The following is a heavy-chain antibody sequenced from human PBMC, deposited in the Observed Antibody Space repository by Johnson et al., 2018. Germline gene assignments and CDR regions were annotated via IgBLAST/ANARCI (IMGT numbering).Heavy chain of an antibody. CDR3: AKEGLTPGLYYYNYGMDV. CDR1: GFTFSSYG. Sequence: QVQLVESGRGVVQPGRSLRLSCAASGFTFSSYGMHWVRQAPGKGLEWVAGISYDGSNKYYADSVKGRFTIYRDNSKNTLYLQMNRLRAEDTAVYYCAKEGLTPGLYYYNYGMDVWGQGTTVTVSS. V-gene: IGHV3-30*18. D-gene: IGHD4-17*01. CDR2: ISYDGSNK. J-gene: IGHJ6*02.